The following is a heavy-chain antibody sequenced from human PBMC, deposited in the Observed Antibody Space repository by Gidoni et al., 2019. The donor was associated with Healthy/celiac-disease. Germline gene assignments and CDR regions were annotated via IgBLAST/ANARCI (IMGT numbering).Heavy chain of an antibody. Sequence: EVQLVESGGGLVKPGGSLRLSCAASGFTFSSYSMNWVRQAPGQGLEWVSSMSSSSSYIYYADSVKGRFTISRDNAKNSLYLQMNSLRAEDTAVYYCARDMIFGVVRLEKNGMDVWGQGTTVTVSS. D-gene: IGHD3-3*01. V-gene: IGHV3-21*01. J-gene: IGHJ6*02. CDR2: MSSSSSYI. CDR1: GFTFSSYS. CDR3: ARDMIFGVVRLEKNGMDV.